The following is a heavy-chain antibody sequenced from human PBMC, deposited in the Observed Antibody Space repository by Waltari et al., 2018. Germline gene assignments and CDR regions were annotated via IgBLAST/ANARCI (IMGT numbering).Heavy chain of an antibody. CDR3: ARHAGASFDT. Sequence: QVHLQESGPRLVKPSETLSLTCTVSGGSISSHYWSWIRQAPGKELEWIGDVHFTGNTTYNPPLNGRVAMSLDTSKTQFSLNLISVTSADTAVYYCARHAGASFDTWGQGTLVTVSS. D-gene: IGHD7-27*01. CDR1: GGSISSHY. J-gene: IGHJ4*02. CDR2: VHFTGNT. V-gene: IGHV4-59*03.